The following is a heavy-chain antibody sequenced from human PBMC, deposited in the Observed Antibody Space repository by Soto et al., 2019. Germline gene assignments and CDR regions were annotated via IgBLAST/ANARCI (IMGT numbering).Heavy chain of an antibody. CDR2: IIPIFGTA. V-gene: IGHV1-69*12. CDR3: ARGQYSGSYYNAFDI. CDR1: GGTFSSYA. Sequence: QVQLVQSGAEVKKPGSSVKVSCKASGGTFSSYAISWVRQAPGQGLEWMGGIIPIFGTANYVKKFQGSVTIAADESSSTAYMELSSLRSEDTAVYYCARGQYSGSYYNAFDIWGRGTMVTVSS. J-gene: IGHJ3*02. D-gene: IGHD1-26*01.